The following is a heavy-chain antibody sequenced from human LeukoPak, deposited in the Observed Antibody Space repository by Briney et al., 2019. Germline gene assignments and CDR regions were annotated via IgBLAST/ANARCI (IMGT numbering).Heavy chain of an antibody. D-gene: IGHD2-2*01. Sequence: SQTLSLTCTVSGGSISSGDYYWSWIRQPPGKGLEWIGYIYYSGSTYYNPSLKCRVTISVDTSKNQFSLKLSSVTAADTAVYYCARDPKRGYCSSTSCGGDAFDIWGQGTMVTVSS. CDR2: IYYSGST. V-gene: IGHV4-30-4*01. CDR3: ARDPKRGYCSSTSCGGDAFDI. CDR1: GGSISSGDYY. J-gene: IGHJ3*02.